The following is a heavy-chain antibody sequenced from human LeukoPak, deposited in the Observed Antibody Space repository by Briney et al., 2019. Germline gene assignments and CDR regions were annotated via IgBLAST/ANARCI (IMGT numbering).Heavy chain of an antibody. Sequence: GGSLRLSCAASGFTFSNYWMRWVPQAPGEGLVWVSRINYDGTTTGYADAVKGRFTITRDNTKNLLYLQMNSLTAEDTAVYYGARRDVFDIWGQGTMVTVSS. V-gene: IGHV3-74*01. CDR1: GFTFSNYW. CDR3: ARRDVFDI. J-gene: IGHJ3*02. CDR2: INYDGTTT.